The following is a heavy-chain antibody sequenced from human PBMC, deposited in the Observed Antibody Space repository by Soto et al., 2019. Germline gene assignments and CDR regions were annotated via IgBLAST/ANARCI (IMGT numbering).Heavy chain of an antibody. Sequence: QITLKESGPTLVKPTQTPTLTCTFSGFSLNTAGVGVGWIRQPPGKALEWLALIYWSDEERYRPSLRSRLTITKDTSKNQVVLTMTNMEPVDTATYCCALRGHCSGDSCYSAWGQGTLVTVSS. CDR2: IYWSDEE. CDR3: ALRGHCSGDSCYSA. CDR1: GFSLNTAGVG. J-gene: IGHJ5*02. V-gene: IGHV2-5*01. D-gene: IGHD2-15*01.